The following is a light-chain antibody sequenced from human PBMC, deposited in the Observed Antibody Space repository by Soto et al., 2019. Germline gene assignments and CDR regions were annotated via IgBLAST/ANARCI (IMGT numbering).Light chain of an antibody. CDR3: QQRSYWPQGLT. CDR2: DAS. J-gene: IGKJ4*01. Sequence: EIVLTQSPATLSLSPGERATLSCRASQSVSSYLAWYQQKPGQAPRLLIYDASNRSTGIPARFSGSGSGTDFTLTISSLEPEDFAVYDCQQRSYWPQGLTFGGGTKVEIK. V-gene: IGKV3-11*01. CDR1: QSVSSY.